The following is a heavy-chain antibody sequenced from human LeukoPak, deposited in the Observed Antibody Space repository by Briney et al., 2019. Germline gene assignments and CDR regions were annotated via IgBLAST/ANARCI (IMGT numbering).Heavy chain of an antibody. CDR2: IGLDGAQK. Sequence: GGSLRLSCAASGITFSSHSMGWVRQAPGKGLECVATIGLDGAQKDFVDSVKGRFTLSRDNAKNSLFLEMNRLRVEDTAVYYCARWRGLQSEFDCWGQGTLVTVSS. CDR1: GITFSSHS. D-gene: IGHD5-24*01. CDR3: ARWRGLQSEFDC. V-gene: IGHV3-7*01. J-gene: IGHJ4*02.